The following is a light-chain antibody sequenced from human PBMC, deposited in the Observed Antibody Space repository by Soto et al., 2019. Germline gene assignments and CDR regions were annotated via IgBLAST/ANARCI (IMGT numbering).Light chain of an antibody. CDR2: DAS. CDR1: QIISRW. J-gene: IGKJ4*01. CDR3: QQYNNLPLT. Sequence: DIQMTQSPSTLSASVGDRVTITCRASQIISRWLAWYQQKPGEAPKLLIYDASSLESGVPSRFSGSGSGTEFTLIISSLQPDDFATYYCQQYNNLPLTFGGGTKVEIK. V-gene: IGKV1-5*01.